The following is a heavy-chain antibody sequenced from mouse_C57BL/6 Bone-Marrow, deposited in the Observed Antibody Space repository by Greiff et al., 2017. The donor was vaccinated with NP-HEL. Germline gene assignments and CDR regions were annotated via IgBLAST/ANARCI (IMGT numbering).Heavy chain of an antibody. Sequence: VKLQQSGPGLVAPSQSLSITCTVSGFSLTSYAISWVRQPPGKGLEWLGVIWTGGGTNYNSALKSRLSISKDNSKSQVFLKMNSLQTDDTARYYCASLPITTVVARAYWGQGTLVTVSA. D-gene: IGHD1-1*01. J-gene: IGHJ3*01. CDR2: IWTGGGT. CDR1: GFSLTSYA. CDR3: ASLPITTVVARAY. V-gene: IGHV2-9-1*01.